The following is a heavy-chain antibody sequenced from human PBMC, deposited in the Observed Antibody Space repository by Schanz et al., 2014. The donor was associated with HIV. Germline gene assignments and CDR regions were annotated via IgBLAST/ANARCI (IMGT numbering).Heavy chain of an antibody. D-gene: IGHD4-17*01. Sequence: EVQLVESGGGLIQPGGSLRLSCAASGFTVSSNYMSWVRQAPGKGLEWVSAISGSGGSTYYADSVKGRFTISRDNSKNTLYLQMNSLRAEDTAVYYCAKEGYGEGYYGMDVWGQGTTVTVSS. CDR2: ISGSGGST. V-gene: IGHV3-23*04. CDR1: GFTVSSNY. J-gene: IGHJ6*02. CDR3: AKEGYGEGYYGMDV.